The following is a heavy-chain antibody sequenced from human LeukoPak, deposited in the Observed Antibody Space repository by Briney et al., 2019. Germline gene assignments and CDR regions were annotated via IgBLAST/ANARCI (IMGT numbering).Heavy chain of an antibody. D-gene: IGHD5-12*01. CDR2: IYTSGST. J-gene: IGHJ6*03. V-gene: IGHV4-39*07. CDR3: ARATSSYFYYMDV. CDR1: GGSISSSSYY. Sequence: SETLSLTCTVSGGSISSSSYYWGWIRQPPGKGLEWIGRIYTSGSTYYNPSLKSRVTISADTSKNQFSLNVSSVTAADTAVYYCARATSSYFYYMDVWGKGTTVTISS.